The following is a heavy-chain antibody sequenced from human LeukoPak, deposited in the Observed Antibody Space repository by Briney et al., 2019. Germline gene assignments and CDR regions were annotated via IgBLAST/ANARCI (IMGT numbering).Heavy chain of an antibody. V-gene: IGHV3-48*01. J-gene: IGHJ6*02. CDR2: ISGSRSTT. CDR3: VKDGSYGMDV. CDR1: GFPFRNFA. Sequence: GGSLRLSCAASGFPFRNFAMNWVRQAPGKGLEWVSYISGSRSTTYYADSVKGRFTISRDNAKNSLDLQMNSLRAEDTAVYYCVKDGSYGMDVWGQGTTVTVSS.